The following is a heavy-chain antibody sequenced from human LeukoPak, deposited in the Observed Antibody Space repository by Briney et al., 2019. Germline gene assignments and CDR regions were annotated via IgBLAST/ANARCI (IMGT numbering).Heavy chain of an antibody. J-gene: IGHJ6*02. Sequence: SETLSLTCTVSGGSISSYYWSWIRQPPGKGLEWIGYIYYSGSTNYNPSLKSRVTISVDTSKNQFSLKLSSVTAADTAVYYCARGVREYQLPHYYYGMDVWGQGTTVTVSS. D-gene: IGHD2-2*01. CDR1: GGSISSYY. V-gene: IGHV4-59*01. CDR2: IYYSGST. CDR3: ARGVREYQLPHYYYGMDV.